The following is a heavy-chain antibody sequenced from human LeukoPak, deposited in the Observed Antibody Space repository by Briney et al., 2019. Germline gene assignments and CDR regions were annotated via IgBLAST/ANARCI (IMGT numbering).Heavy chain of an antibody. CDR3: ARLVAATGNFDY. V-gene: IGHV4-30-2*01. J-gene: IGHJ4*02. CDR1: GGSISSGGYS. CDR2: IYHSGST. Sequence: SETLSLTCAVSGGSISSGGYSWSWIRQPPGKGLEWIGYIYHSGSTYYNPSLKSRVTISVDRSNNQFSLKLSSVTAADTAVYYCARLVAATGNFDYWGQGTLVTVSS. D-gene: IGHD6-13*01.